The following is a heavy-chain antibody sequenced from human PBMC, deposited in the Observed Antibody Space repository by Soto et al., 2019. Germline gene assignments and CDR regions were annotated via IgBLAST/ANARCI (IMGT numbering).Heavy chain of an antibody. CDR1: VFTCSSYA. D-gene: IGHD3-22*01. CDR3: AKGAYYYDSSGYTQFDP. J-gene: IGHJ5*02. Sequence: WWSLRLSCSASVFTCSSYATSWVRQAPGKGLEWVSAISGSGGSTYYADSVKGRFTISRDNSKNTLYLQMNSLRAEDTAVYYCAKGAYYYDSSGYTQFDPWGQGTLVTVSS. CDR2: ISGSGGST. V-gene: IGHV3-23*01.